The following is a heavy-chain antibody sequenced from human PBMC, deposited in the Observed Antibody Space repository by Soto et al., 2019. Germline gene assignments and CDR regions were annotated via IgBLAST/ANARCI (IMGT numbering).Heavy chain of an antibody. J-gene: IGHJ4*02. CDR2: IYYSGST. CDR3: ASEYYYGSGTDF. CDR1: GGSINDYY. D-gene: IGHD3-10*01. Sequence: SETLSLTCTVCGGSINDYYWTWIRQPPGKGLEGMGYIYYSGSTYYNPYLKSRVSISVDRSKNQSSLKLSSVTAADTAVYYCASEYYYGSGTDFWGQGTLVTVSS. V-gene: IGHV4-59*12.